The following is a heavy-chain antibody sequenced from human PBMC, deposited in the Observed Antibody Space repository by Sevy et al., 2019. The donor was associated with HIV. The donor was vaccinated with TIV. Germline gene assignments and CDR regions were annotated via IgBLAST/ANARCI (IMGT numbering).Heavy chain of an antibody. CDR3: ARGRPYSNSPDAFDI. Sequence: GGSLRLSCAASGFTFSSYSMNWVRQAPGKGLEWVSSISSSSSYIYYADSVKGRFTISRDNAKNSLYLQMNSLRAEDTAVYYCARGRPYSNSPDAFDIWRQGTMVTVSS. CDR1: GFTFSSYS. CDR2: ISSSSSYI. J-gene: IGHJ3*02. D-gene: IGHD4-4*01. V-gene: IGHV3-21*01.